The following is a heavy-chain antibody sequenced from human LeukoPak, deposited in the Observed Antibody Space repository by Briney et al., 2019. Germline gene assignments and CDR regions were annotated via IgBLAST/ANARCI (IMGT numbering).Heavy chain of an antibody. CDR1: GLTFSSYT. J-gene: IGHJ4*02. CDR3: AGTSPSMVANFDY. V-gene: IGHV3-21*01. Sequence: GGSLRLSCAASGLTFSSYTLNWVRQAPGKGLEWVSSIAGSGGYTFYADSVKGRFTISRDNAKNTLYLQMNSLRAEDTAVYYCAGTSPSMVANFDYWGQGTLVTVSS. CDR2: IAGSGGYT. D-gene: IGHD5-12*01.